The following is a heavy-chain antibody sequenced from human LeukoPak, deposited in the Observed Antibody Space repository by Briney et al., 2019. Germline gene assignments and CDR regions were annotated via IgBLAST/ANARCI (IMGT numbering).Heavy chain of an antibody. CDR2: IYYSGST. CDR3: ARGDCSGGSCYLFDY. J-gene: IGHJ4*02. V-gene: IGHV4-39*01. CDR1: GGSISSSSYY. D-gene: IGHD2-15*01. Sequence: PSETLSLTCTVSGGSISSSSYYWGWIRQPPGKGLEWIGSIYYSGSTYYNPSLKSRVTISVATSKTQFSLKLSSVTAADTAVYYCARGDCSGGSCYLFDYWGQGALVTVSS.